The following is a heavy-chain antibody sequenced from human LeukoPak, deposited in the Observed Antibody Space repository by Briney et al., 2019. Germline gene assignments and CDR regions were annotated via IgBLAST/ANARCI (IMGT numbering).Heavy chain of an antibody. CDR2: IWYDGNNK. D-gene: IGHD3-16*01. CDR1: GFTFSSYG. J-gene: IGHJ5*02. V-gene: IGHV3-33*01. Sequence: PGRSLRLSCAASGFTFSSYGMHWVRQAPGKGVACVAVIWYDGNNKYYADSVKGRFTISRDNSKNTLYLQMNSLRAEDTAVYYCARGSGAYYTWFDPWGQGTLVTVSS. CDR3: ARGSGAYYTWFDP.